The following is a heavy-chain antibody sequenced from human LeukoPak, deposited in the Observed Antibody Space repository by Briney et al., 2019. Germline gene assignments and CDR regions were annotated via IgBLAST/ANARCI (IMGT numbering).Heavy chain of an antibody. D-gene: IGHD6-19*01. V-gene: IGHV3-23*01. CDR2: ISGRGGST. CDR3: AKGGSSSGWYFMVEQYYFDY. Sequence: GGSLRLSCAASGFTFSSYAMSWVRQAPGKGLEWVSAISGRGGSTYYADSVKGLFTISRHISKNTLYLQMNSLRAEDTAVYYCAKGGSSSGWYFMVEQYYFDYWGQGTLVTVSS. J-gene: IGHJ4*02. CDR1: GFTFSSYA.